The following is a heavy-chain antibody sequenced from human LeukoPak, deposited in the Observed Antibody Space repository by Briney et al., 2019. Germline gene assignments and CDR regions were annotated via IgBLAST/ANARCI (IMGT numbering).Heavy chain of an antibody. J-gene: IGHJ4*02. CDR2: IWYDGSNK. D-gene: IGHD6-13*01. V-gene: IGHV3-33*06. CDR3: AKGATIAAGGTYFDY. Sequence: GGSLRLSCAASGFTFSSYGMHWVRQAPGKGLEWVAVIWYDGSNKYYADSVKGRFTISRDNSKNTLYLQMNSLRAEDTAVYYCAKGATIAAGGTYFDYWGQGTLVTVSS. CDR1: GFTFSSYG.